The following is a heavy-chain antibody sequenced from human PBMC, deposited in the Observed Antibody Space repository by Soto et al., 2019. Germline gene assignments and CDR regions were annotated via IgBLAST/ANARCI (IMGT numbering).Heavy chain of an antibody. CDR1: GGSFSGYY. CDR3: ARGGGAGILIYPHYPRYSYYSSMDV. D-gene: IGHD1-26*01. V-gene: IGHV4-34*01. CDR2: INHSGST. Sequence: QVQLQQWGAGLLKPSETLSLTCAVYGGSFSGYYWSWIRQPPGKGLEWIGEINHSGSTNYNPSLKSRVTKTVDRSHYHFSLQLASVTAAATAVFYRARGGGAGILIYPHYPRYSYYSSMDVWCQGTTVTVSS. J-gene: IGHJ6*02.